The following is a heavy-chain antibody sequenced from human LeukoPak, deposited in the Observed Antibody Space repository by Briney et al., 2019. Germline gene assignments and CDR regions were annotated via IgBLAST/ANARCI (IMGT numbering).Heavy chain of an antibody. J-gene: IGHJ4*02. CDR1: GFTFSSYS. Sequence: PGGSLRLSCAASGFTFSSYSMNWVRQAPGKGLEWVSSIGSSSSYIYYADSVKGRFTISRDNAKNSLYLQMNSLRAEDTAVYYCARERQNKDFWSGGDYWGQGTLVTVSS. V-gene: IGHV3-21*01. CDR2: IGSSSSYI. D-gene: IGHD3-3*01. CDR3: ARERQNKDFWSGGDY.